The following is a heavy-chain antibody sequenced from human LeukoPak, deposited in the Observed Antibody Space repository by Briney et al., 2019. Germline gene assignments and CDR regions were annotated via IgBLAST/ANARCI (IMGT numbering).Heavy chain of an antibody. D-gene: IGHD2-15*01. CDR2: IYHSGRT. V-gene: IGHV4-31*03. CDR3: ARLLYYDFYMDV. Sequence: SQTLSLTCTVSGGSISNGGYYWSWIRQLPGTGLECIGSIYHSGRTYYNPSLRSRVTIQLDTSKKQFSLRLSSVTAADTAVYYCARLLYYDFYMDVWGKGATVTVSS. J-gene: IGHJ6*03. CDR1: GGSISNGGYY.